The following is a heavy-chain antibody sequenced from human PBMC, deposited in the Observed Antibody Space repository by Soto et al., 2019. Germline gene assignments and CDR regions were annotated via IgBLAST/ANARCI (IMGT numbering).Heavy chain of an antibody. CDR2: INPNSGGT. Sequence: ASVKVSCTASGYTFTGYYMHWVRQAPGQGLEWMGWINPNSGGTNYAQKFQGWVTMTRDTSISTAYMELSRLRSDDTAVYYCARDSIVGATTYYFDYWGQGTLVTVSS. J-gene: IGHJ4*02. D-gene: IGHD1-26*01. V-gene: IGHV1-2*04. CDR3: ARDSIVGATTYYFDY. CDR1: GYTFTGYY.